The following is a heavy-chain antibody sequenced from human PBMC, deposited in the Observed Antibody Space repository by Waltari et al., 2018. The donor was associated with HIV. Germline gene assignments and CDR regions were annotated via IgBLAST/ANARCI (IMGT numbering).Heavy chain of an antibody. J-gene: IGHJ3*02. Sequence: QAQLQQWGAGLLKPSETLSLTCAVYGGSFRGHYWTWIRQPPGMGLEWIGEINDSEYTNYNPSLRSRLTISLDASKNQFSLKMTAVTAADMAVYYCARSRGLIKWNRYFDSWAQGTMVSVSS. V-gene: IGHV4-34*01. CDR1: GGSFRGHY. D-gene: IGHD3-10*01. CDR2: INDSEYT. CDR3: ARSRGLIKWNRYFDS.